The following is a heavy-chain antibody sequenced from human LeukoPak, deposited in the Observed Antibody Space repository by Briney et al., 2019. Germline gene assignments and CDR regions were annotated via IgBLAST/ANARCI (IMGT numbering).Heavy chain of an antibody. CDR3: AREVFFQFDN. V-gene: IGHV3-7*03. J-gene: IGHJ4*02. Sequence: PGGSRTLSCAAYGFTLRKYWIAWVRQAPGRGRGWVATIAANGNDKDYEDALQSRFTISRDNARNSLSLRIDSLRAEDTAQYYCAREVFFQFDNWGQGALVTVSS. CDR2: IAANGNDK. CDR1: GFTLRKYW.